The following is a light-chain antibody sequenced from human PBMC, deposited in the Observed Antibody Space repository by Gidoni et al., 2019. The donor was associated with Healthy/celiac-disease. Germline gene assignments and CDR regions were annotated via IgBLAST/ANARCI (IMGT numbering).Light chain of an antibody. CDR1: SSDVGGYNY. CDR3: SSYTSSSTHWV. V-gene: IGLV2-14*01. J-gene: IGLJ3*02. CDR2: EVS. Sequence: QSALTQPASVSGSPGQSITISCTGTSSDVGGYNYVSWYQQHPGKAPKLMLYEVSNRPSGVSNRFSGSKSGNTASLTISGLQAEDDADYYCSSYTSSSTHWVFGGGTKLTVL.